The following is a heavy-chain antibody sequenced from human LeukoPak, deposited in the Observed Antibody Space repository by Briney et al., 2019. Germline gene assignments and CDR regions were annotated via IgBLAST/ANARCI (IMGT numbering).Heavy chain of an antibody. CDR1: GGSISRSDYY. J-gene: IGHJ4*02. CDR3: VRHAALGPFDY. CDR2: IYYSGST. D-gene: IGHD7-27*01. Sequence: SETLSLTCTVSGGSISRSDYYWGWIRQPPGRGLEWIGSIYYSGSTYYNPSLKSPVTISVDTSRNQFSLKLTSVTAADTAVYYCVRHAALGPFDYWGQGTLVTVFS. V-gene: IGHV4-39*01.